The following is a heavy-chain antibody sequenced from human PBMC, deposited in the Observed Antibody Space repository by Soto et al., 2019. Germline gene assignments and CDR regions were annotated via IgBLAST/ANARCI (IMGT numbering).Heavy chain of an antibody. CDR2: ISWNSGSI. J-gene: IGHJ4*02. V-gene: IGHV3-9*01. CDR1: GFTFDDYA. D-gene: IGHD3-16*01. CDR3: AKDSAYALLTFFDY. Sequence: DVQLVESGGGLVQPGRSLRLSCAASGFTFDDYAMHWVRQAPGKGLEWVSGISWNSGSIGYADSVKGRFTISRDNAKNSLYLQMNSLRAEDTALDYCAKDSAYALLTFFDYWGQGTLVTVSS.